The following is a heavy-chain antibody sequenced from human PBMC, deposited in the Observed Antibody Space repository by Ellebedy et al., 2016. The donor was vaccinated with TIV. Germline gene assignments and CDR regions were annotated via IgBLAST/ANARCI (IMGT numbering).Heavy chain of an antibody. CDR2: INHSGST. CDR3: ARVRDYYGSGSYFDP. CDR1: GGSFSGYY. Sequence: MPSETLSLTCAVYGGSFSGYYWSWIRQPPGKGLEWIGEINHSGSTNYNPSLKSRVTVSVDTSKNQFSLKLSSVTAADTAVYYCARVRDYYGSGSYFDPWGQGTLVTVSS. D-gene: IGHD3-10*01. V-gene: IGHV4-34*01. J-gene: IGHJ5*02.